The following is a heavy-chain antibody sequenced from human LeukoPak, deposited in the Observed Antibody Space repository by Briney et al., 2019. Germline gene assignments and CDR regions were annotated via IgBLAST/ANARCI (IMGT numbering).Heavy chain of an antibody. J-gene: IGHJ4*02. D-gene: IGHD5-12*01. CDR3: ARGDIVATQYFDY. CDR2: IIPIFGTA. Sequence: EASVKVSCKASGGTFSSCAISWVRQAPGQGLEWMGGIIPIFGTANYAQKFQGRVTITADESTSTAYMELSSLRSEDTAVYYCARGDIVATQYFDYWGQGTLVTVSS. V-gene: IGHV1-69*13. CDR1: GGTFSSCA.